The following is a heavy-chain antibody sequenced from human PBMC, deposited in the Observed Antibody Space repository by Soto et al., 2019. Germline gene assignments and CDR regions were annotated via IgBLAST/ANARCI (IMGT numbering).Heavy chain of an antibody. V-gene: IGHV2-70*01. D-gene: IGHD3-3*01. J-gene: IGHJ6*03. Sequence: SGPTLVNPTQTLTLTCTFSGISLTTRQKCVTWIRQPPGEALEWLALIDWDDDKYYSPSLKTRLTISKDTSKNQVVLTMTNVNPGDTATYYCARGLSIFGVANYDFYHMDVWGKGTTVTVSS. CDR3: ARGLSIFGVANYDFYHMDV. CDR1: GISLTTRQKC. CDR2: IDWDDDK.